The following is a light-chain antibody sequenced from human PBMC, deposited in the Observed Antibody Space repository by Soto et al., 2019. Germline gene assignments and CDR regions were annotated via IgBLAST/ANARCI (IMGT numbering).Light chain of an antibody. Sequence: TQAQLSLPVTTGGPASVAXRASQSLLHSNGYNYLYWYLXKPXKSPXXXNDXGSNRASGVPDRFSGSGSGTYFTMKISRVESEYVGVYYCMQAIETTTFGGRTMVDI. CDR1: QSLLHSNGYNY. CDR3: MQAIETTT. CDR2: XGS. J-gene: IGKJ3*01. V-gene: IGKV2-28*01.